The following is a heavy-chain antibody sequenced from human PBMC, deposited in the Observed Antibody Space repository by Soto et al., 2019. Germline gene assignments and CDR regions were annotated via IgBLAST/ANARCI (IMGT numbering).Heavy chain of an antibody. Sequence: EASVKVSCKASGYTFTSYGISWVRQAPGQGLEWMGWISAYNGNTNYAQKLQGRVTMTTDTSTSTAYMELRSLRSDDTAVYYCARVYCSGGSCYLGFGWYYYYMDVWGKGTTVTVSS. D-gene: IGHD2-15*01. J-gene: IGHJ6*03. CDR2: ISAYNGNT. V-gene: IGHV1-18*01. CDR1: GYTFTSYG. CDR3: ARVYCSGGSCYLGFGWYYYYMDV.